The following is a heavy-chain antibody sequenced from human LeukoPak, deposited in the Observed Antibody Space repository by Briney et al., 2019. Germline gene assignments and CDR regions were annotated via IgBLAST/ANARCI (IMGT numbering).Heavy chain of an antibody. V-gene: IGHV3-48*03. CDR1: GFTFNNYE. CDR3: ARQAYGSGWY. J-gene: IGHJ4*02. Sequence: GGSLRLSCAASGFTFNNYEMSWVRQAPGKGLEWVSYISSSGSVTYYSDSVKGRFTNSRHNAKNSLSLQMHTLRAEDTGFYYCARQAYGSGWYWGQGILVTVS. D-gene: IGHD6-19*01. CDR2: ISSSGSVT.